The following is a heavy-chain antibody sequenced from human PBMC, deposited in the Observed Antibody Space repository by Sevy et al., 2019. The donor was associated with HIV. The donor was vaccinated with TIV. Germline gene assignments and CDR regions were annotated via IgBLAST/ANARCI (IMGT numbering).Heavy chain of an antibody. J-gene: IGHJ4*02. CDR3: ARAGYDFWSGSTNAEYYFDY. D-gene: IGHD3-3*01. V-gene: IGHV4-30-2*01. CDR1: GGSISSGGYS. Sequence: SETLSLTCAVSGGSISSGGYSWSWIRQPPGKGLEWIGYIYHSGSTYYHPSLKSRVTISVDRSKNQFSLKLSSVTAADTAVYYCARAGYDFWSGSTNAEYYFDYWGQGTLVTVSS. CDR2: IYHSGST.